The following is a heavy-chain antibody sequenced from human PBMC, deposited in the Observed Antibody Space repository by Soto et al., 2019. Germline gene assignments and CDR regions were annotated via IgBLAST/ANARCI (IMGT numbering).Heavy chain of an antibody. Sequence: SVKFPCKASGGTFSSYAISWVRQAPGQGLEWMGGIIPIFCTANYAQKFQGGVTITADESTSTAYMELSSLRSEDTAVYYCARDWGIAAAGRTFDYWGQGTLVTVSS. CDR1: GGTFSSYA. CDR3: ARDWGIAAAGRTFDY. CDR2: IIPIFCTA. D-gene: IGHD6-13*01. J-gene: IGHJ4*02. V-gene: IGHV1-69*01.